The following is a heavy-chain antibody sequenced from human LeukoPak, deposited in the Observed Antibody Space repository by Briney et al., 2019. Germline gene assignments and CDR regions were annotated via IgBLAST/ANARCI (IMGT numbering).Heavy chain of an antibody. CDR3: ARGYGGNGVDY. D-gene: IGHD4-23*01. J-gene: IGHJ4*02. Sequence: PSETLSLTCTVSGGSISSSYYYWGWIRQPPGKGLEWIGSFYYSGSTYYNPSLKSRVTISVDTSKNQFSLKLSSVTAADTAVYYCARGYGGNGVDYWGQGTLVTVSS. V-gene: IGHV4-39*07. CDR2: FYYSGST. CDR1: GGSISSSYYY.